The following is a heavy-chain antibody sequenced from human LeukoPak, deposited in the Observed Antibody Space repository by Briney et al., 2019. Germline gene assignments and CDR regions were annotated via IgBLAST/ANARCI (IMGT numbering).Heavy chain of an antibody. V-gene: IGHV1-8*01. Sequence: ASVKVPCKASGYTFSDYDIDWVRQAPGQGLEWMGWLTPSSGNTGYAQKFQGRVSMTRDASIGTAYMELSSLRSEDTAVYYCARGGRRGGTGGLDPWGQGTLVTVSS. CDR1: GYTFSDYD. D-gene: IGHD5-24*01. CDR3: ARGGRRGGTGGLDP. CDR2: LTPSSGNT. J-gene: IGHJ5*02.